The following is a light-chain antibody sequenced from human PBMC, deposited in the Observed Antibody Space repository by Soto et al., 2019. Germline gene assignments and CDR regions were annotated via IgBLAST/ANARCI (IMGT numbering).Light chain of an antibody. Sequence: DIQMTQSPSSLSASVGDRVTITCQASQTISTYLNWYQQKPGKAPKVLIHAASRVQSGVPSTFSASGSGTDFALTISSLQPEDFATYYCHQTYANPWTFGQGTKVDIK. V-gene: IGKV1-39*01. CDR2: AAS. CDR1: QTISTY. J-gene: IGKJ1*01. CDR3: HQTYANPWT.